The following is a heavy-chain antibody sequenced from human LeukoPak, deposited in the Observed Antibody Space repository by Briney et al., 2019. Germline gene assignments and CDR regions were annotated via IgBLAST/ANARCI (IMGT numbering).Heavy chain of an antibody. CDR1: GFTFSSYG. J-gene: IGHJ3*02. V-gene: IGHV3-30*03. CDR3: ARASHYYDRSGSHDAFDI. D-gene: IGHD3-22*01. Sequence: GGSLRLSCAASGFTFSSYGMHWVRQAPGKGLEWVAVISYDGSNKYYADSVKGRFTISRDNSKNTLYLQMNSLRAEDTAVYYCARASHYYDRSGSHDAFDIWGQGTMVTVSS. CDR2: ISYDGSNK.